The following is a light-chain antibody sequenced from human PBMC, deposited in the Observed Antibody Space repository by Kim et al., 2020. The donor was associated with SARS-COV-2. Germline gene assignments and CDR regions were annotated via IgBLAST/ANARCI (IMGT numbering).Light chain of an antibody. Sequence: SSELTQDPAVSVALGQTVRITCQGDSLRSYYATWYQQKPGQAPILVIYGKNNRPSGIPDRFSGSSSGNTASLTITGTQAGDEADYYCNSRDSNDHGVFGGGTQLTVL. V-gene: IGLV3-19*01. J-gene: IGLJ2*01. CDR2: GKN. CDR3: NSRDSNDHGV. CDR1: SLRSYY.